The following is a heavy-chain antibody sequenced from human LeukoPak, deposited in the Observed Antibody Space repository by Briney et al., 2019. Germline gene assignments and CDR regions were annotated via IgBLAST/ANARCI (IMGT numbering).Heavy chain of an antibody. CDR2: IWYDDTNK. CDR1: GFTFSDYG. CDR3: ARGVDYYENSGTIDY. J-gene: IGHJ4*02. V-gene: IGHV3-33*01. Sequence: GGSLRLSCTASGFTFSDYGMHWVRQPPGKGLEWVAIIWYDDTNKNYADSVKGRFAISRDNSKNTLSLQMNSLRAEDTAVYYCARGVDYYENSGTIDYWGQGTLATVSS. D-gene: IGHD3-22*01.